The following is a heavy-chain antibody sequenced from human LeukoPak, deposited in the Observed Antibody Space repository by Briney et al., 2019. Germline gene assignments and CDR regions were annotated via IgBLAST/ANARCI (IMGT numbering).Heavy chain of an antibody. D-gene: IGHD3-10*01. V-gene: IGHV3-53*01. J-gene: IGHJ4*02. Sequence: PGGSLRLSCAASGFTVSSNYMSWVRQAPGKGLEWVSVIYSGGSTYYADSVKGRFTISRDNSKNTLYLQMNSLRAEDTAVYYCAGGVGYYGSGSYYYYWGQGTLVTVSS. CDR1: GFTVSSNY. CDR3: AGGVGYYGSGSYYYY. CDR2: IYSGGST.